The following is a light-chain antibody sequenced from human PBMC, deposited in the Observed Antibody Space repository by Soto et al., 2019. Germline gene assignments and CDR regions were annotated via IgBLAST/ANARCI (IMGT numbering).Light chain of an antibody. Sequence: QSVLTRPVSVSGSPGQSITISCTGTSSDVGSYNLVSWYQQHPGKAPKLMIYEVSKRPSGVSNRFSGSKSGNTASLTISGLQAEDEADYYCCSYAGSSTSYVFGTGTKVTVL. J-gene: IGLJ1*01. CDR3: CSYAGSSTSYV. CDR1: SSDVGSYNL. V-gene: IGLV2-23*02. CDR2: EVS.